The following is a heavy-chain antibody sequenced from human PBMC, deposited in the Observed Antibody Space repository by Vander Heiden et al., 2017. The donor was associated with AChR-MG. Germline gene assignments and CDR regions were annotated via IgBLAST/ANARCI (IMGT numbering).Heavy chain of an antibody. CDR1: GHTVSSNY. D-gene: IGHD3-10*01. V-gene: IGHV3-53*02. CDR3: AIAGGSLYYYGMDV. CDR2: IYSGGRK. Sequence: EVQLVETGGGLTQLGGSLRLYCAAAGHTVSSNYVSWVRQAPGKGLEWVSVIYSGGRKYYADSVKGRFTISRDNSKNTLYLQMKRMRAEDTAVYYCAIAGGSLYYYGMDVWGQGTTVTVSS. J-gene: IGHJ6*02.